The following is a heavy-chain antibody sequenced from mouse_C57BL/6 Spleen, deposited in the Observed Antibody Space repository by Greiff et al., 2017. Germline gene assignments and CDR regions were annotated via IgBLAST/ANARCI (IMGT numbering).Heavy chain of an antibody. Sequence: VQLQQSGAELVKPGASVKISCKASGYAFSSYWMNWVKQRPGKGLEWIGQIYPGDGDTNYNGKFKGKDTLTADKSSSTAYMQLSSLTSEDSAVYFCARKGIYYGYDGRLDYAMDDWGQGTSVTVSS. V-gene: IGHV1-80*01. J-gene: IGHJ4*01. CDR1: GYAFSSYW. CDR2: IYPGDGDT. D-gene: IGHD2-2*01. CDR3: ARKGIYYGYDGRLDYAMDD.